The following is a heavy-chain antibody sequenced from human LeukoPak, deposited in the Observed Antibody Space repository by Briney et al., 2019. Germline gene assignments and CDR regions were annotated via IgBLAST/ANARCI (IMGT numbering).Heavy chain of an antibody. CDR2: IKQDGSEK. CDR1: GFTFSSYW. V-gene: IGHV3-7*03. D-gene: IGHD2-2*01. Sequence: GGSLRLSCAASGFTFSSYWMSWVRQAPGKGLEWVANIKQDGSEKYCVDSVKGRFTISRDNAKNSLYLQMNSLRAEDTAVYYCARDRLGDSVVPAAMPWYYYGMDVWGKGTTVTVSS. CDR3: ARDRLGDSVVPAAMPWYYYGMDV. J-gene: IGHJ6*04.